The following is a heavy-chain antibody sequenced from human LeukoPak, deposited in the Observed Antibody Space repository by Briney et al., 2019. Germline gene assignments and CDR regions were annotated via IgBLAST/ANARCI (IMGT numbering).Heavy chain of an antibody. CDR2: INPNSGGT. CDR1: GYTFTDYN. V-gene: IGHV1-2*06. J-gene: IGHJ4*02. CDR3: ARGRGHSYKYYFDY. Sequence: ASVKVSCTASGYTFTDYNMHWVRQAPGQGLEWMGRINPNSGGTKYAQKFQGRVTMTRDTSISTAYMELTRLRSDDTAVYYCARGRGHSYKYYFDYWGQGTLVTVSS. D-gene: IGHD5-18*01.